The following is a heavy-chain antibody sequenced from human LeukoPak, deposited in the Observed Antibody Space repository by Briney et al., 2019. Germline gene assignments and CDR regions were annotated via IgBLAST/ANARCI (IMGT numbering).Heavy chain of an antibody. CDR1: GFTVSSIY. CDR2: IYTGGGT. CDR3: ARESGSGSRGFDY. V-gene: IGHV3-66*01. Sequence: GGSLRLSCAASGFTVSSIYMNWVRQAQGKGLEWVSVIYTGGGTYYADSVKDRFTISRDNSKNTLYLQVNSLRAEDTAVYYCARESGSGSRGFDYWGQGTLVTVSS. J-gene: IGHJ4*02. D-gene: IGHD3-10*01.